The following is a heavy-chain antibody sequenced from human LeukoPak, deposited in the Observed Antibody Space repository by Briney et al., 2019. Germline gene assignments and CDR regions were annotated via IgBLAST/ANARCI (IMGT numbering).Heavy chain of an antibody. CDR1: GFTFSSYW. CDR2: IKQDGSEK. CDR3: AKTYYYSSGNF. V-gene: IGHV3-7*01. Sequence: PGGSLRLSCAASGFTFSSYWMSWVRQAPGKGLEWVANIKQDGSEKYYVDSVKGRFTISRDNAKNSLYLQMNSLRAEGTAIYYCAKTYYYSSGNFWGQGTLVTVSS. J-gene: IGHJ4*02. D-gene: IGHD3-10*01.